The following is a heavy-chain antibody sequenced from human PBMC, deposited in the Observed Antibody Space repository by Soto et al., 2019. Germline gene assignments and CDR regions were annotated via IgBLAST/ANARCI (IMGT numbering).Heavy chain of an antibody. D-gene: IGHD6-6*01. Sequence: GGSLRLSCAASGFTFSSYAMSWVRQAPGKGLEWVSAISGSGGSTYYADSVKGRFTISRDNSKNTLYLQMNSLRAEDTAVYYCAKVLDSSYYYYYYYYYMDVWGKGTTVTVSS. CDR1: GFTFSSYA. J-gene: IGHJ6*03. CDR3: AKVLDSSYYYYYYYYYMDV. V-gene: IGHV3-23*01. CDR2: ISGSGGST.